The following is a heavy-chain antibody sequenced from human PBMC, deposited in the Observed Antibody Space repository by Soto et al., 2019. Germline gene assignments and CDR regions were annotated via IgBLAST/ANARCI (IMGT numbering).Heavy chain of an antibody. V-gene: IGHV3-33*01. CDR1: GFPLSSYG. Sequence: HPGVSLRLSCTASGFPLSSYGMHWVRQAPGKGLEWVAVILYDGSNKYYADSVKGRFTISRDNSKNTLYLQMNSLRAEDTAVYYCARDKVVAPPWYYYYGMDVWGQGNTVTVSS. CDR2: ILYDGSNK. CDR3: ARDKVVAPPWYYYYGMDV. D-gene: IGHD2-15*01. J-gene: IGHJ6*02.